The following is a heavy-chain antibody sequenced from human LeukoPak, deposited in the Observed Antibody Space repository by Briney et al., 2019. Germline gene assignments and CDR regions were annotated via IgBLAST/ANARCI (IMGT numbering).Heavy chain of an antibody. Sequence: GGSLRLSCAASGFTFSSYAMSWVRQAPGKGLEWVSGISSSGSTTYYADSVKGRFTISRDNSRNTLFLQMNSLRAEDTAVYYCAKGGGYSDYAYYFDYWGQGTLVTVSS. CDR3: AKGGGYSDYAYYFDY. V-gene: IGHV3-23*01. CDR2: ISSSGSTT. J-gene: IGHJ4*02. D-gene: IGHD4-11*01. CDR1: GFTFSSYA.